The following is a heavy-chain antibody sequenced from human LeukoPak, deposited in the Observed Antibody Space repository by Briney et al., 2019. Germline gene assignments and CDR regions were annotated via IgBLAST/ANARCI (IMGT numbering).Heavy chain of an antibody. Sequence: NTSETLSLTCDVSGDSGASSGSYWSGWFRQPPGKGLEWIGYVHSSGSTKYNSSLGSRVTISMDTSRNQFSLKLSSVTAAATAVYYCARGGRFLEWRGWWFDPWGQGTLVTVSS. V-gene: IGHV4-61*01. CDR2: VHSSGST. D-gene: IGHD3-3*01. CDR1: GDSGASSGSYW. J-gene: IGHJ5*02. CDR3: ARGGRFLEWRGWWFDP.